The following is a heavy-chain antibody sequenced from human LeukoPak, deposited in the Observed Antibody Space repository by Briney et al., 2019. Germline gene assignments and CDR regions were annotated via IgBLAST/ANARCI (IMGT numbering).Heavy chain of an antibody. J-gene: IGHJ4*02. CDR2: LYSGGST. Sequence: GGSLRLSCAASGFSFNNYAMSWVRQAPGKGLEWVSVLYSGGSTYYADSVKGRFTISRDNSKNTLYLQMNSLRAEDTAVYYCARYCSSTSCSTPFDYWGQGTLVTVSS. CDR3: ARYCSSTSCSTPFDY. V-gene: IGHV3-53*01. D-gene: IGHD2-2*02. CDR1: GFSFNNYA.